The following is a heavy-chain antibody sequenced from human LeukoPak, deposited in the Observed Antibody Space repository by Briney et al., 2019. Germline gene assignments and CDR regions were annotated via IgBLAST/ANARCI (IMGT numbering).Heavy chain of an antibody. V-gene: IGHV3-21*01. CDR2: ISSSSSYI. CDR3: ARDAVEVVAATPNDY. CDR1: GFTFSSYS. J-gene: IGHJ4*02. Sequence: GGSLRLSCAASGFTFSSYSMNWVRQAPGKGLEWVSSISSSSSYIYYADSVNGRFTISRDNAKNSLYLQMNSLRAEDTAVYYCARDAVEVVAATPNDYWGQGTLVTVSS. D-gene: IGHD2-15*01.